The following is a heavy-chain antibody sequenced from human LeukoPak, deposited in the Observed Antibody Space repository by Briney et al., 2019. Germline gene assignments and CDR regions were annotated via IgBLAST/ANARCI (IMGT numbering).Heavy chain of an antibody. CDR3: ARRVVVPTAGSFDP. D-gene: IGHD2-2*01. J-gene: IGHJ5*02. Sequence: GESLRISCKGSGYRFTNYRISWVRQMPGKGLEWMGRIDPSDSYTSYSPSFQGHVTISVDKSISTAYLQWSSLEASDTAMYYCARRVVVPTAGSFDPWGQGTLVIVSS. V-gene: IGHV5-10-1*01. CDR2: IDPSDSYT. CDR1: GYRFTNYR.